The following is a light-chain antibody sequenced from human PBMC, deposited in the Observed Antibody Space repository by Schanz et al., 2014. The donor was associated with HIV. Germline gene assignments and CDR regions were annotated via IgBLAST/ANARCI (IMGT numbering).Light chain of an antibody. CDR1: QSFSSRY. CDR3: QQYGSSSWT. Sequence: EIVLTQSPATLSLSPGERATLSCRASQSFSSRYLSWYQQKPGQAPRLLIYGASIRATGTPDRFSGSGSGTDFTLTISRLEPEDFAVYYCQQYGSSSWTFGQGTKVEIK. CDR2: GAS. J-gene: IGKJ1*01. V-gene: IGKV3-20*01.